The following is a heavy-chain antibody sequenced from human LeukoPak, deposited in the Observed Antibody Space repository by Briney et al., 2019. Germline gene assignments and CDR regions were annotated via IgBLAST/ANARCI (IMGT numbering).Heavy chain of an antibody. CDR3: ARDRVSGSGSIDY. CDR1: GFTFSSYS. Sequence: GGSLRLSCAASGFTFSSYSIHWVRQAPGKGLVWVSHINSDGSSTLYANSVKGRFTISRDNAKNTLYLQMNSLRVEDTAVYYCARDRVSGSGSIDYWGQGTLVTVSS. CDR2: INSDGSST. J-gene: IGHJ4*02. D-gene: IGHD3-10*01. V-gene: IGHV3-74*01.